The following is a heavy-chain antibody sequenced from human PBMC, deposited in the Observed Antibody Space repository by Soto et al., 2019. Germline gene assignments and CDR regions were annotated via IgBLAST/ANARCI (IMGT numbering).Heavy chain of an antibody. J-gene: IGHJ4*02. CDR3: ARGLDYDSTSHFDF. CDR2: ISYDGSKT. Sequence: QVQLVESGGGVVQPGRSLRLSCAASGFTFSSYAMHWVRQAPGKGLEWVAVISYDGSKTYYADSVKGRFTISRDNSKNTLYLQLNSLRAEDTAVYYCARGLDYDSTSHFDFWGQGTLVTVSS. CDR1: GFTFSSYA. D-gene: IGHD3-3*01. V-gene: IGHV3-30-3*01.